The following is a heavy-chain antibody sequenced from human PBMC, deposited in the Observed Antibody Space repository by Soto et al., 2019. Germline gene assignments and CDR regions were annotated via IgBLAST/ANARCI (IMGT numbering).Heavy chain of an antibody. Sequence: VSGGYSSNSSYYCSCKRKPPGKGLEWIGSIYYSGSTYYNPSLKSRVTISVDTSKNQFSLKLSSVTAADTAVYYCARRWRTGQLDVTPIGISYYGMDVWGQGTTVTVSS. CDR3: ARRWRTGQLDVTPIGISYYGMDV. CDR1: GGYSSNSSYY. CDR2: IYYSGST. J-gene: IGHJ6*02. D-gene: IGHD6-6*01. V-gene: IGHV4-39*01.